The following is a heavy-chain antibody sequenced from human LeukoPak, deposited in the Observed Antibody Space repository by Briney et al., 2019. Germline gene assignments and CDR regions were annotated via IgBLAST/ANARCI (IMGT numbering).Heavy chain of an antibody. CDR3: ARDRYYYYDSSGYGY. CDR2: IKQDGSEK. CDR1: GFTFSSYW. D-gene: IGHD3-22*01. V-gene: IGHV3-7*01. J-gene: IGHJ4*02. Sequence: GGSLRLSCAASGFTFSSYWMSWVRRAPGKGLEWVANIKQDGSEKYYVDSVKGRFTISRDNAKNSLYLKMNSLRAEDTAVYYCARDRYYYYDSSGYGYWGQGTLVTVSS.